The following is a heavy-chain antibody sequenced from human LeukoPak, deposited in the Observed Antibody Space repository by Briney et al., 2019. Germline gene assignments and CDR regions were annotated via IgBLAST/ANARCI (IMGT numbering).Heavy chain of an antibody. Sequence: GGSLRLSCAASRFTFSNYDMHWVCQAPGKGLEWVAVISYDGSDKYYADSVKGRFTISRDNSKNTLYLQMNSLRAEDTAVYYCAKGPRTVRFGDRHKGIFDYWGQGTLVTVSS. CDR1: RFTFSNYD. D-gene: IGHD3-10*01. V-gene: IGHV3-30*18. CDR2: ISYDGSDK. J-gene: IGHJ4*02. CDR3: AKGPRTVRFGDRHKGIFDY.